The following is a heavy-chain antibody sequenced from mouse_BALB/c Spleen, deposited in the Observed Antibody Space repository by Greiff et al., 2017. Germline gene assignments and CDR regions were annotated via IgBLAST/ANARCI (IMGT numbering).Heavy chain of an antibody. Sequence: LPPPGAALFPPVASVKLSCKASGSPFPRYWLHWVKQRPGPGLAWLGEIHPRPGRPNYNETFKSKATLTVDKSSSTADMQLSSLTAEDAAGEDGARADGGQGT. CDR3: ARAD. J-gene: IGHJ3*01. V-gene: IGHV1S81*02. CDR2: IHPRPGRP. CDR1: GSPFPRYW.